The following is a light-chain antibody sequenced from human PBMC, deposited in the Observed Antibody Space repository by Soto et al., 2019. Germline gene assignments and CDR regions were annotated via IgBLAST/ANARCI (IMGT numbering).Light chain of an antibody. J-gene: IGLJ2*01. CDR1: TGAVTSGHY. V-gene: IGLV7-46*01. Sequence: QAVVTQEPSLTVSPGGTVTLTCGSSTGAVTSGHYPYWFQQKPGQAPRTLIYDTSNKHSWTPARFSGSLLGGKAALTLSGAQPEDEAEYYCLLSYSGGYVVFGGGTKLTV. CDR3: LLSYSGGYVV. CDR2: DTS.